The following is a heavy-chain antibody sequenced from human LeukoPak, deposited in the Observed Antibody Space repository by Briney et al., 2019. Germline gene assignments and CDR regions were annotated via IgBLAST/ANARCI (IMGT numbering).Heavy chain of an antibody. D-gene: IGHD3-10*01. Sequence: GGSLRLSCAASGFTFSSYAMSWVRQAPGKGLEWVSAVSDSGGSTYYADSVKGRFTISRDNSKNTLYLQMNSLRAEDTAVYYCARDRGPLFDYWGQGTLVTVSS. CDR2: VSDSGGST. V-gene: IGHV3-23*01. J-gene: IGHJ4*02. CDR3: ARDRGPLFDY. CDR1: GFTFSSYA.